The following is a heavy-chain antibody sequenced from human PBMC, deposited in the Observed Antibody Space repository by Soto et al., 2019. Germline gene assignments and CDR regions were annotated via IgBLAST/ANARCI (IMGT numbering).Heavy chain of an antibody. V-gene: IGHV1-18*01. CDR3: ARDWGNSGWGGGRGMDV. J-gene: IGHJ6*02. CDR1: GYTFTSYS. D-gene: IGHD3-10*01. Sequence: QVQLVQSGAEVKTPGASVKVSCKASGYTFTSYSISWMRQAPGQGLEWMGWINAFNGNTNYAPKFQGRVTMTTDTFTRKVYKALRSPRSDATAVYYCARDWGNSGWGGGRGMDVWGQGTTVIVSS. CDR2: INAFNGNT.